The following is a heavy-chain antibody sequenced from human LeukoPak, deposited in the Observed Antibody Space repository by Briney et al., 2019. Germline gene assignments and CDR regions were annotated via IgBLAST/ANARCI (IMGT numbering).Heavy chain of an antibody. Sequence: SETLSLTCTVSGGSIRSSYYYWGWIRQPPGKGLEWIGSIYDSGSTYYNPSLKSRVTISVDTSKNQFSLKLSSVTAADTAVYYCRLVVPAAITFGDYWGQGTLVTVSS. CDR3: RLVVPAAITFGDY. J-gene: IGHJ4*02. V-gene: IGHV4-39*07. D-gene: IGHD2-2*02. CDR2: IYDSGST. CDR1: GGSIRSSYYY.